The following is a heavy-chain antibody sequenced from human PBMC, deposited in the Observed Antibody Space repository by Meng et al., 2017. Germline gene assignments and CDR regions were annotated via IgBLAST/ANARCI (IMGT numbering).Heavy chain of an antibody. Sequence: GGSLRLSGAGSGFTFSNDAMTWVRQTPGKGREGVSTITGSGSNKYYADSVKGRFTISRDNSNNTLFLQMSSLRAEDTAVYYCAKKEAADWTFYFDYWGQGTLVTVSS. CDR3: AKKEAADWTFYFDY. V-gene: IGHV3-23*01. CDR2: ITGSGSNK. J-gene: IGHJ4*02. CDR1: GFTFSNDA. D-gene: IGHD2-21*01.